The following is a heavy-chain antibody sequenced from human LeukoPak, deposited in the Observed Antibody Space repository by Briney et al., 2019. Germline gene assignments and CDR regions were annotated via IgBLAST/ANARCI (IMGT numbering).Heavy chain of an antibody. CDR3: ARDRDYGDYGKFDY. J-gene: IGHJ4*02. D-gene: IGHD4-17*01. CDR2: ISSSSSYI. Sequence: GGSLRLSCAACGFTFSSYSMNWVRQAPGKGLEWVSSISSSSSYIYYADSVKGRFTISRDNAKNSLYLQMNSLRAEDTAVYYCARDRDYGDYGKFDYWGQGTLVTVSS. CDR1: GFTFSSYS. V-gene: IGHV3-21*01.